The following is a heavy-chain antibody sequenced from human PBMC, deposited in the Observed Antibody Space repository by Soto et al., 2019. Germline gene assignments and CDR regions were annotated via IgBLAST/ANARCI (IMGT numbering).Heavy chain of an antibody. CDR2: IYYSGST. Sequence: SETLSLTCTVSGGSISSYYWSWIRQPPGKGLEWIGYIYYSGSTNYNPSLKSRVTISVDTSTDTAYMELSSLRSEDTAVYYCAKAGKDYVGGSYRSDGLDIWGQGTMVTVSS. D-gene: IGHD3-16*02. V-gene: IGHV4-59*03. J-gene: IGHJ3*02. CDR3: AKAGKDYVGGSYRSDGLDI. CDR1: GGSISSYY.